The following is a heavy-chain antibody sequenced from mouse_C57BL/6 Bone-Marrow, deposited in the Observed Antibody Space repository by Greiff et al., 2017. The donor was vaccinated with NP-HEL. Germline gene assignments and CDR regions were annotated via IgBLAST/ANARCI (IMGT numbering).Heavy chain of an antibody. V-gene: IGHV1-15*01. D-gene: IGHD1-1*01. CDR2: IDPETGGT. CDR1: GYTFTDYE. J-gene: IGHJ1*03. Sequence: QVQLKESGAELVRPGASVTLSCKASGYTFTDYEMHWVKQTPVHGLEWIGAIDPETGGTAYNQKFKGKAILTADKSSSTAYMELRSLTSEDSAVYYCTRIYYGTWYFDVWGTGTTVTVSS. CDR3: TRIYYGTWYFDV.